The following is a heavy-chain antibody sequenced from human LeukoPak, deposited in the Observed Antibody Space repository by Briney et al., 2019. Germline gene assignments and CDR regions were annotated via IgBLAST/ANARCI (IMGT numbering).Heavy chain of an antibody. Sequence: GGSLRLSCAASGFTFSSYWMSWVRQAPGKGLEWVANIKQDGSEKYYVDSVKGRFTISRDNAKNSLYLQMNSLRAEDTAVYYCAREGACGYCSSTSCYCFNYWGQGTLVTVSS. D-gene: IGHD2-2*03. CDR2: IKQDGSEK. CDR3: AREGACGYCSSTSCYCFNY. V-gene: IGHV3-7*05. J-gene: IGHJ4*02. CDR1: GFTFSSYW.